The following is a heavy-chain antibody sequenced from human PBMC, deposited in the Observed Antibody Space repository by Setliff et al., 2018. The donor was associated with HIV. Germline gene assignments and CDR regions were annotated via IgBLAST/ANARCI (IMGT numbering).Heavy chain of an antibody. CDR1: EYTFTDFF. CDR3: ARGIWSATTADYYLDV. D-gene: IGHD3-3*01. V-gene: IGHV1-2*02. Sequence: ASVKVSCKASEYTFTDFFLHWVPQAPGQGLEWMGWISPNNGDKKIPQKFRGRVTITRDTSASTADMEMSGLRSEDTADYYCARGIWSATTADYYLDVWGQGTTVTVSS. CDR2: ISPNNGDK. J-gene: IGHJ6*03.